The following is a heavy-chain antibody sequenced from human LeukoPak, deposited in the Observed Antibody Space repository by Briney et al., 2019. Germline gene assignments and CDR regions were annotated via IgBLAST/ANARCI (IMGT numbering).Heavy chain of an antibody. D-gene: IGHD4-11*01. CDR3: AKDAARGFDSSNYMAY. J-gene: IGHJ4*02. Sequence: PGTSLTLSCETSGFTFSHFGIHWVRQAPGKGLEWVAFIWSDATKQYYADSVKGRFTISRHNFKRTVSLEMNSLRAEDTAVYYCAKDAARGFDSSNYMAYWGKRPPVIVSS. V-gene: IGHV3-33*06. CDR1: GFTFSHFG. CDR2: IWSDATKQ.